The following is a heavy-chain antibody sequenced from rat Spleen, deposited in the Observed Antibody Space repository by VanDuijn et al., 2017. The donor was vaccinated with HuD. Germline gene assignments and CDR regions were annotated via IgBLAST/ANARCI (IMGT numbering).Heavy chain of an antibody. CDR1: GFSLTSNS. D-gene: IGHD4-6*01. Sequence: VQLVESGGGLVQPSQTLSLTCTVAGFSLTSNSVSWVRQPPGKGLEWMGAIWSGGSTYYNSALKSRLSISRDTSKSQVFLKMNGLQTEDTAMYFCARWADYWGQGVMVTVSS. J-gene: IGHJ2*01. V-gene: IGHV2-15*01. CDR3: ARWADY. CDR2: IWSGGST.